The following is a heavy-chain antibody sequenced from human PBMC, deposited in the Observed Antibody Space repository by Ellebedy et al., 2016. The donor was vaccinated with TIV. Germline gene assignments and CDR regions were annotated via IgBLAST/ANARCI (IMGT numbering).Heavy chain of an antibody. CDR1: GFTFSSYG. D-gene: IGHD3-22*01. CDR3: AKNRVPGRGYADY. J-gene: IGHJ4*02. CDR2: ISYDGSNK. Sequence: PGGSLRLSCAASGFTFSSYGMHRVRQAPGKGLEWVAVISYDGSNKYYADSVKGRFTISRDNAKNSLYLQMNSLRDEDTAVYYCAKNRVPGRGYADYWGQGTLVTVSS. V-gene: IGHV3-30*18.